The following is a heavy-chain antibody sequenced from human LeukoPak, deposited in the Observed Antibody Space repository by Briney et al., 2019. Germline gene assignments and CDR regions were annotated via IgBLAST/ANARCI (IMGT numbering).Heavy chain of an antibody. CDR3: ARKRGYSYGLDY. V-gene: IGHV1-8*01. J-gene: IGHJ4*02. CDR2: MNPNSGNT. D-gene: IGHD5-18*01. Sequence: ASVKVSCKASGYTFTSYDINWVRQATGQGLEWMGWMNPNSGNTGYAQKFQGRVTMTRNTSISTAYMELSSLRSEDTAVYYCARKRGYSYGLDYWGQGTLVTVSS. CDR1: GYTFTSYD.